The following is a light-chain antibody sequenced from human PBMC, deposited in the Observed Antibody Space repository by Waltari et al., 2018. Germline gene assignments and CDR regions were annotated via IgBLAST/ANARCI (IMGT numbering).Light chain of an antibody. V-gene: IGKV1-12*01. CDR2: AAS. Sequence: DIQMTQSPSSLSASVGDRVTITCRASQGLSSGLAWYQHKPGKAPELLISAASSCQSGVPSRFSGSGSGTDFTLTISSLQPEDFATYYCQQAYSFPLTFGGGTKVEIK. J-gene: IGKJ4*01. CDR1: QGLSSG. CDR3: QQAYSFPLT.